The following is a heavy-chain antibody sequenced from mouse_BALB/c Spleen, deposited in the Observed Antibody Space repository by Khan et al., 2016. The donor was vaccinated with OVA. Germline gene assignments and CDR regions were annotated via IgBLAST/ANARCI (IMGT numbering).Heavy chain of an antibody. CDR1: GFSLSRYN. D-gene: IGHD2-14*01. Sequence: VQLQQSGPGLVAPSQSLSITCTVSGFSLSRYNIHWVRQPPGKGLEWLGMIWGGGGTDYNSTLKYRLSIRKDNSKSQVLLKMNRLQNDDTAMYYCARAYYRYDGYYAMDYWGQGTSVTVSS. CDR2: IWGGGGT. CDR3: ARAYYRYDGYYAMDY. V-gene: IGHV2-6-4*01. J-gene: IGHJ4*01.